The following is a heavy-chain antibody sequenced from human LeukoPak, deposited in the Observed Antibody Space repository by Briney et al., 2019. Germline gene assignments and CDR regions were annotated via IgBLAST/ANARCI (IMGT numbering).Heavy chain of an antibody. CDR3: ARGGPLEYYYDSSGYYY. Sequence: ASVKVSCKASGYTFTIYYMHWVRQAPGQGLEWMGIINPSGGSTSYAQKFQGRVTITRDTSTSTVYMELSSLRSEDTAVYYCARGGPLEYYYDSSGYYYWGQGTLVTVSS. D-gene: IGHD3-22*01. V-gene: IGHV1-46*01. J-gene: IGHJ4*02. CDR2: INPSGGST. CDR1: GYTFTIYY.